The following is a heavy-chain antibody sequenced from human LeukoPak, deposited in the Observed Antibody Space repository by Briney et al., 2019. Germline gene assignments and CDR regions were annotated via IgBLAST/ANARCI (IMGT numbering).Heavy chain of an antibody. CDR1: GYTFTSYD. CDR2: MNPNRGKK. CDR3: QRGSLMSGVRGVTFDY. J-gene: IGHJ4*02. V-gene: IGHV1-8*01. Sequence: GASVTVSCTASGYTFTSYDMNWVRQAPGKGLEWMGWMNPNRGKKVYAQTFKGRVTIARNISILTTYMQLSSLSAKDTAVYCCQRGSLMSGVRGVTFDYRVQPALVTVSS. D-gene: IGHD3-10*01.